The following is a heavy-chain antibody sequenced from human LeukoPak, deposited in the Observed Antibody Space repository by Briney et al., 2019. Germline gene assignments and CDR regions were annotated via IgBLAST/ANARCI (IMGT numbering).Heavy chain of an antibody. Sequence: GGSLRLSCAASGFTFSSYGMHWVRQAPGKGLEWVAVISYDGSNKYYADSVKGRFTISRDNSKNTLYLQMNSLRAEDTAVYYCARGYLDSSGYYYLDYWGQGTPVTVSS. V-gene: IGHV3-30*03. CDR3: ARGYLDSSGYYYLDY. D-gene: IGHD3-22*01. CDR1: GFTFSSYG. CDR2: ISYDGSNK. J-gene: IGHJ4*02.